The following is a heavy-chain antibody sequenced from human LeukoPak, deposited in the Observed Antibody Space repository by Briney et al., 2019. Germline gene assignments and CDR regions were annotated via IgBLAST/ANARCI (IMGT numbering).Heavy chain of an antibody. CDR1: GGTFSRYA. J-gene: IGHJ6*02. CDR3: ARDEGGAAAVHHGHYGMDV. D-gene: IGHD6-13*01. Sequence: SVKVSCKASGGTFSRYAVSRERQAPGQGLEWIGGLIPILGTPDYAQKFQGRVTINADESTTTVYMDLSGLRSEDTAVYYCARDEGGAAAVHHGHYGMDVWGQGTTVTVSS. V-gene: IGHV1-69*01. CDR2: LIPILGTP.